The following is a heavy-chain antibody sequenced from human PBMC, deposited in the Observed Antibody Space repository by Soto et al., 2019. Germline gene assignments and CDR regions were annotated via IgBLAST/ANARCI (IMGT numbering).Heavy chain of an antibody. J-gene: IGHJ4*02. CDR1: GFTFSIYA. Sequence: GGSLILSCSTPGFTFSIYAMHWVRQAPGYGLEYVSSISTNGCSTHYADSVKGRFTISRDNSKNTQYLQMSSLRADDTAVYYCVKGEYYYDSSGYYPFDYWGQGT. V-gene: IGHV3-64D*06. D-gene: IGHD3-22*01. CDR2: ISTNGCST. CDR3: VKGEYYYDSSGYYPFDY.